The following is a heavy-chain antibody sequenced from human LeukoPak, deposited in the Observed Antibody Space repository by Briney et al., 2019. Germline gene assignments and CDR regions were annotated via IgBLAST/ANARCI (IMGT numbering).Heavy chain of an antibody. CDR2: IYSSGST. D-gene: IGHD6-19*01. CDR1: GGSISTYY. V-gene: IGHV4-4*07. Sequence: SETLSLTCTVSGGSISTYYWSWVRQPAGKGLEWIGRIYSSGSTNYNPSLKSRVTVSVDTSKNQFSLKLSSVTAADTAVYFCARDRGQWPKRDAFDIWGQGTMVTVSS. CDR3: ARDRGQWPKRDAFDI. J-gene: IGHJ3*02.